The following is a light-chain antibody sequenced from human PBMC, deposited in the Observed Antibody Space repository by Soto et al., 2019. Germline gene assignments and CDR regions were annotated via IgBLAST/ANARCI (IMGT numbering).Light chain of an antibody. J-gene: IGLJ1*01. CDR1: SSDVGGYNY. V-gene: IGLV2-14*01. CDR3: SSYTSSKPLV. CDR2: EVD. Sequence: QSALAQPASVSGSPGQSTIISCTGTSSDVGGYNYVSWYQQHPGKAPKFLIYEVDNRASGVSDRFSGSKSGNTASLTISGLQAEHEADYYCSSYTSSKPLVFGNPSKVT.